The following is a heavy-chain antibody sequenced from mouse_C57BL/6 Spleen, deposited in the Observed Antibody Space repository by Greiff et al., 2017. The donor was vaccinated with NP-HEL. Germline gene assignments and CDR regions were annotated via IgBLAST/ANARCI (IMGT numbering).Heavy chain of an antibody. D-gene: IGHD2-3*01. CDR2: IRLKSDNYAT. CDR3: TGVYDGYYDV. V-gene: IGHV6-3*01. CDR1: GFTFSNYW. J-gene: IGHJ1*03. Sequence: EVKLMESGGGLVQPGGSMKLSCVASGFTFSNYWMNWVRQSPEKGLEWVAQIRLKSDNYATHYAESVKGRFTISRDDSKSSVYLQMNNLRAEDTGIYYCTGVYDGYYDVWGTGTTVTVSS.